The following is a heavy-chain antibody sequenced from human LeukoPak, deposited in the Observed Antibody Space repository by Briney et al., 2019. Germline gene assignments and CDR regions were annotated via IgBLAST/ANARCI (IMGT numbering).Heavy chain of an antibody. V-gene: IGHV4-34*01. CDR1: GGSFSGYY. Sequence: SETLSLTCAVYGGSFSGYYWSWIRQPPGKGLEWIGEINHSGSTNYNPSLKSRVTISVDTSKNQFSLKLSSVTAADTAVYYCARPGTKWLRFYYFDYWGQGTLVTVSS. CDR2: INHSGST. J-gene: IGHJ4*02. D-gene: IGHD5-12*01. CDR3: ARPGTKWLRFYYFDY.